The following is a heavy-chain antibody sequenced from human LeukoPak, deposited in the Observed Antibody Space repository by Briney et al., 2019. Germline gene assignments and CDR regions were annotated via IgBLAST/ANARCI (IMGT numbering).Heavy chain of an antibody. CDR3: AREGLYYDILTGYYPRGYFDY. V-gene: IGHV3-7*05. J-gene: IGHJ4*02. D-gene: IGHD3-9*01. CDR2: IKQDGSEK. CDR1: GFTFSSYW. Sequence: PGGSLRLSCATSGFTFSSYWMSWVRQAPGKGLEWVANIKQDGSEKYYVDSVKGRFTISRDNTKNSLYLQMNSLRAEDTAVYYCAREGLYYDILTGYYPRGYFDYGGQGTLVTVSS.